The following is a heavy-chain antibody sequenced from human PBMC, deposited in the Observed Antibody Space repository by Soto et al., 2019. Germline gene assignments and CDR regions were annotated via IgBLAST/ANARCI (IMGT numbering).Heavy chain of an antibody. V-gene: IGHV3-11*01. Sequence: QVQLVESGGGLVKPGGSLRLSCAASGFSFSDYYMTWIRQAPGKGLEWISDISSSGDPTYYADFVRGRFTISRDNAKNSLYLQLNSLRGEDTAVYYCARLLLRPGKFDYWGQGNLVNVSS. J-gene: IGHJ4*02. CDR1: GFSFSDYY. CDR3: ARLLLRPGKFDY. D-gene: IGHD2-21*01. CDR2: ISSSGDPT.